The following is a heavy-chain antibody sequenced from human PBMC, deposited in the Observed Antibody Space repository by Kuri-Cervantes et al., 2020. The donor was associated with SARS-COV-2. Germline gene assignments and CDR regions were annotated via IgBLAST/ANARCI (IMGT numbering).Heavy chain of an antibody. CDR3: ARAVGGIVVVRLDP. Sequence: GESLKISCTGSGFTFGDYAMSWVRQAPGKGLEWVSSISSNSGHIYYADSVKGRFTISRDNAKNSLYLQMNSLRAEDTAVYYCARAVGGIVVVRLDPWGQGIMVTVSS. V-gene: IGHV3-21*01. D-gene: IGHD2-2*01. J-gene: IGHJ5*02. CDR2: ISSNSGHI. CDR1: GFTFGDYA.